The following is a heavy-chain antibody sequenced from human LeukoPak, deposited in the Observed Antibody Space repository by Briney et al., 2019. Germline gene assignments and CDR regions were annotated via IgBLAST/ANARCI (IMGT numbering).Heavy chain of an antibody. CDR1: GYAFSTYG. Sequence: ASVKVSCKASGYAFSTYGIIWVRQAPGQGLEWMGWISGHDGQTNYRHKLQGRVTMTTDTSTSTAYMELRSLRSDDTAVYYCARIESSSWRHYWGQGTLVTVSS. CDR3: ARIESSSWRHY. CDR2: ISGHDGQT. J-gene: IGHJ4*02. V-gene: IGHV1-18*01. D-gene: IGHD6-13*01.